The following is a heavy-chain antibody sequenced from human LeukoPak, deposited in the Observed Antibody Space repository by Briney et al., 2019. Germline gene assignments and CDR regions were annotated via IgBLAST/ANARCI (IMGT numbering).Heavy chain of an antibody. D-gene: IGHD6-19*01. Sequence: SETLSLTCDVSGYSIRSGYYCSWIRQPAGKGLEWIGRIYTSGSTNYNPSLKSRVTISVDTSKNQFSLKLSSVTAADTAVYYCARDPGYSSGWLDYWGQGTLVTVSS. CDR2: IYTSGST. CDR3: ARDPGYSSGWLDY. J-gene: IGHJ4*02. CDR1: GYSIRSGYY. V-gene: IGHV4-61*02.